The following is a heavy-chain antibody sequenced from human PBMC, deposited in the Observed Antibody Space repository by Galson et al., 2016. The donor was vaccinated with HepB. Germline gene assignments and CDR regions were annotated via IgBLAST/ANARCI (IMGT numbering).Heavy chain of an antibody. V-gene: IGHV3-23*01. CDR1: GFAFDRRA. J-gene: IGHJ5*01. Sequence: SLRLSCAASGFAFDRRALSWVRQAPGKRLEWVSVIRSAGDITYYADSVKGRFTISRDNSKNTLYLQMDSLRAEDTAIYYCALPNWITTIAVGWFDSWGQGTLGTVSS. CDR2: IRSAGDIT. CDR3: ALPNWITTIAVGWFDS. D-gene: IGHD3-22*01.